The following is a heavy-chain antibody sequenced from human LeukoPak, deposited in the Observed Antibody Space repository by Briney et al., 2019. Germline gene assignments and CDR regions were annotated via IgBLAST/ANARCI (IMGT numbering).Heavy chain of an antibody. V-gene: IGHV1-69*13. D-gene: IGHD1-26*01. CDR3: ARAVRYSGSYGAFDI. CDR1: GYTFTSYD. J-gene: IGHJ3*02. CDR2: IIPIFGTA. Sequence: SVRVSCKASGYTFTSYDINWVRQAPGQGLEWMGGIIPIFGTANYAQKFQGRVTITADESTSTAYMELSSLRSEDTAVYYCARAVRYSGSYGAFDIWGQGTMVTVSS.